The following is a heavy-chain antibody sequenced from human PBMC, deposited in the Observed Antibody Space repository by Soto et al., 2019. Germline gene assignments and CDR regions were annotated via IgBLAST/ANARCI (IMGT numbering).Heavy chain of an antibody. Sequence: PGGSLRLSCAASGFTFSTYGMHWVRQAPGKGLEWVAVISYDGNTKYYADSVKGRFTVSRDNSRNTLFLQMSSLRGEDTAVYYCAKDLPSYYYDSSGYTFDYWGQGTLVTVSS. J-gene: IGHJ4*02. CDR1: GFTFSTYG. D-gene: IGHD3-22*01. CDR2: ISYDGNTK. CDR3: AKDLPSYYYDSSGYTFDY. V-gene: IGHV3-30*18.